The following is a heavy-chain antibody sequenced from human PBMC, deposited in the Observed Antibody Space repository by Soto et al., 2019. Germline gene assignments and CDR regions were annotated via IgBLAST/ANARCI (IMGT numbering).Heavy chain of an antibody. CDR2: INHSGST. J-gene: IGHJ4*02. V-gene: IGHV4-34*01. CDR1: GGSFSGYY. CDR3: ARGLYSSGRFDY. Sequence: QVQLQQWGAGLLKPSETLSLTCAVYGGSFSGYYWSWIRQPPGKGLEWIGEINHSGSTNYNPSLKSRVTISVDTSKNQFSLKLSSVTAADTAVYYCARGLYSSGRFDYWGQGTLVIVSS. D-gene: IGHD6-19*01.